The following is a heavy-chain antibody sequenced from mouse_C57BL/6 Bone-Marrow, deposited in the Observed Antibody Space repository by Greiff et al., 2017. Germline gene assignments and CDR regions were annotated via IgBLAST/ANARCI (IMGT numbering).Heavy chain of an antibody. CDR2: IHPNSGST. CDR1: GYTFTSYW. D-gene: IGHD2-2*01. Sequence: QVQLQQPGAELVKPGASVKLSCKASGYTFTSYWMHWVKQRPGQGLEWIGMIHPNSGSTNYNEKFKSKATLTVDKSSSTAYMQLSSLTSEDSAVYYCARWGLRRTDWFAYWGQGTLVTVSA. V-gene: IGHV1-64*01. J-gene: IGHJ3*01. CDR3: ARWGLRRTDWFAY.